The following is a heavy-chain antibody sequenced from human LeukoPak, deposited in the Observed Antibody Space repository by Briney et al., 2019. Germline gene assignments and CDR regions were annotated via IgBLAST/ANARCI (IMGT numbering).Heavy chain of an antibody. CDR3: ARGGWELPEAYFDS. Sequence: ETLSLTCAVYGGSFNNYYWSWIRQPPGKGLEWIGEINHSGSSNYNPSLKSRVTVSVDSSKNQFSLKLTSVTAADTAVYYCARGGWELPEAYFDSWGQGTPVTVSS. V-gene: IGHV4-34*01. D-gene: IGHD1-26*01. CDR1: GGSFNNYY. CDR2: INHSGSS. J-gene: IGHJ4*02.